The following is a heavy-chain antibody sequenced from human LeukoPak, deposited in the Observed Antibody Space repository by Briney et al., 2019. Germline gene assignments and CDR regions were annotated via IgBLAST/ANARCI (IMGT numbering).Heavy chain of an antibody. CDR1: GYTFTSYA. CDR2: INTNTGNP. D-gene: IGHD4-23*01. CDR3: ARKEIDYGGNSGAFDI. V-gene: IGHV7-4-1*02. J-gene: IGHJ3*02. Sequence: ASVKVSCKASGYTFTSYAMNWVRQAPGQGLEWMGWINTNTGNPTYAQGFTGRFVFSLDTSVSTAYLQISSLKAEDTAVYYCARKEIDYGGNSGAFDIWGQGTMVTVSS.